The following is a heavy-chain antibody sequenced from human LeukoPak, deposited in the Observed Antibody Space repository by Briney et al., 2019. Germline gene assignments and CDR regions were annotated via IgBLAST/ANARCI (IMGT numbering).Heavy chain of an antibody. J-gene: IGHJ3*01. V-gene: IGHV4-59*08. CDR2: IHYSGST. D-gene: IGHD6-19*01. Sequence: KTSETLSLTCTVSGGSISSYYWSWIRQPPGKGLEWIGYIHYSGSTNYSPSLKSRVTISVDTSKNRFSLRLSSLTAADTAVYFCAGGGWSFDAFDFWGQGTMVIVSS. CDR1: GGSISSYY. CDR3: AGGGWSFDAFDF.